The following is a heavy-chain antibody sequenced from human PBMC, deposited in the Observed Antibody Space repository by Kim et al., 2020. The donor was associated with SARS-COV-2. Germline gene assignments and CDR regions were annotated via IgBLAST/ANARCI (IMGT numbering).Heavy chain of an antibody. CDR1: GGSISSYY. V-gene: IGHV4-59*13. CDR2: IYYSGST. D-gene: IGHD6-19*01. J-gene: IGHJ6*02. CDR3: ARVKDRHVGSGWYYYYYGMDV. Sequence: SETLSLTCTVSGGSISSYYWSWIRQPPGKGLEWIGYIYYSGSTNYNPSLKSRGTISVDTSKNQFYLKLSSVTAADTAVYYCARVKDRHVGSGWYYYYYGMDVWGQGTTVTVSS.